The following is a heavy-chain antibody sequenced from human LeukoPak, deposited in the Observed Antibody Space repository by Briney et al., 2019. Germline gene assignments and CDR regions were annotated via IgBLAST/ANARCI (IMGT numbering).Heavy chain of an antibody. CDR3: ARDRWYCSGGSCSYYYYYYYMDV. V-gene: IGHV3-30*19. D-gene: IGHD2-15*01. J-gene: IGHJ6*03. CDR1: GFTFRNLG. CDR2: ISYDGSNK. Sequence: GGSLRLSCAASGFTFRNLGMHWVRQAPGKGLEWVAVISYDGSNKYYADSVKGRFTISRDNSKNTLYLQMNSLRAEDTAVYYCARDRWYCSGGSCSYYYYYYYMDVWGKGTTVAVSS.